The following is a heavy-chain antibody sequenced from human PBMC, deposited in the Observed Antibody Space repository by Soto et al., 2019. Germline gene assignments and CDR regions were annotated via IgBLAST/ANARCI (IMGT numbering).Heavy chain of an antibody. V-gene: IGHV3-33*01. CDR1: GFTFSSYG. D-gene: IGHD3-3*01. CDR3: ARDPSVYYDFWSGPLNYYYYGMDV. CDR2: IWYDGSNK. Sequence: GGSLRLSCAASGFTFSSYGMHWVRQAPGKGLEWVAVIWYDGSNKYYADSVKGRFTISRDNSKNTLYLQMNSLRAEDTAVYYCARDPSVYYDFWSGPLNYYYYGMDVWRQGTTVTVSS. J-gene: IGHJ6*02.